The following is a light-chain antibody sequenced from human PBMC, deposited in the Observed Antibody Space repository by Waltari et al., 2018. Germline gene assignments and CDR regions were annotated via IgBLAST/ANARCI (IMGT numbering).Light chain of an antibody. Sequence: EIVLTQSPATLSLSPGERATLSCRASQTVNSYLAWYQQKPGQSPRLLIYDASNRATGIPARFSASGSGTDFTLTISSLETEDFAVDYYQQRAIWPLTFGGGTRVEIK. CDR1: QTVNSY. J-gene: IGKJ4*01. CDR2: DAS. CDR3: QQRAIWPLT. V-gene: IGKV3-11*01.